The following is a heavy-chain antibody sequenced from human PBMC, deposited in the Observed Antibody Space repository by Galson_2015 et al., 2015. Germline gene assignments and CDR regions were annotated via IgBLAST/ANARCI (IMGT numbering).Heavy chain of an antibody. D-gene: IGHD3-16*01. CDR1: GFTFSICA. Sequence: SLRLSCAASGFTFSICAMSWVRQAPGKGLEWVSALSGSGGSTYYADSVKGRFTISRDNSKNTLYLQMNSLRAEDTAVYYCAKAGRSSMGEDYFDYWGQGALVTVSS. CDR3: AKAGRSSMGEDYFDY. V-gene: IGHV3-23*01. J-gene: IGHJ4*02. CDR2: LSGSGGST.